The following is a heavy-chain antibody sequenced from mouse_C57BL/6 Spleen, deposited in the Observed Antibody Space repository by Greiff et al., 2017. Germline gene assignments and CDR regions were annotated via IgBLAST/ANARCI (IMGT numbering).Heavy chain of an antibody. Sequence: VKLQESGAELARPGASVKLSCKASGYTFTSYGISWVKQRTGQGLEWIGEIYPRSGNTYYNEKFKGKATLTADKSSSTAYMELRSLTSEDSAVYFCARSDYYGSSHGDYWGQGTTLTVSS. CDR3: ARSDYYGSSHGDY. J-gene: IGHJ2*01. CDR1: GYTFTSYG. CDR2: IYPRSGNT. D-gene: IGHD1-1*01. V-gene: IGHV1-81*01.